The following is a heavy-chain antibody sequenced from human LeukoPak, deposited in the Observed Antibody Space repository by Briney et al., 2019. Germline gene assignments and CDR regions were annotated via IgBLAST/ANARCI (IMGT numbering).Heavy chain of an antibody. CDR1: ADAITSHYY. Sequence: SETLSLTCIVSADAITSHYYWGWIRQPPGKGGKGLEWIASVYHSGANYVNPSLKSRVTTSVDTSKSQFYLTLTSVTAADTAVYFCTRASFASGSYYFDLWGQGTLITVSS. V-gene: IGHV4-38-2*02. CDR2: VYHSGAN. D-gene: IGHD3-10*01. J-gene: IGHJ4*02. CDR3: TRASFASGSYYFDL.